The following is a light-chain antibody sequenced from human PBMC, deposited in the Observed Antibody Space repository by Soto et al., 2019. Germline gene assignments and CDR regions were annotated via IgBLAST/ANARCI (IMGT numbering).Light chain of an antibody. J-gene: IGLJ1*01. V-gene: IGLV1-40*01. CDR2: GNS. CDR3: QSYDSSLSGYV. Sequence: QSVLTQPPSVSGAPGQRVTISCTGSSSNIGAGYDVHWYQQLPGTAPKVLIYGNSNRPSGVPDRFSGSNSGTSASLAITGLQAEDEADYYCQSYDSSLSGYVFGTGTKLTVL. CDR1: SSNIGAGYD.